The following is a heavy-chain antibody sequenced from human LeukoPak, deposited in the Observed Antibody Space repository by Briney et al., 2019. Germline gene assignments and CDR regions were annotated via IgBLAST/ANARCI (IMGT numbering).Heavy chain of an antibody. CDR2: IKSKTDGGTT. CDR3: TTAYYDFWSGYYRFDY. CDR1: GFTFSNAW. Sequence: GGSLRLSCAAPGFTFSNAWMSWVRQAPGKGLEWVGRIKSKTDGGTTDYAAPVKGRFTISRDDSKNTLYLQMNSLKTEDTAVYYCTTAYYDFWSGYYRFDYWGQGTLVTVSS. J-gene: IGHJ4*02. V-gene: IGHV3-15*01. D-gene: IGHD3-3*01.